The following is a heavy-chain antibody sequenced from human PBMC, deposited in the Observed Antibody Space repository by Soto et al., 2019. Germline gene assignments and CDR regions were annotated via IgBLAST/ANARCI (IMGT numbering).Heavy chain of an antibody. CDR1: GFTFSSYE. CDR2: ISSSGSTI. D-gene: IGHD3-10*01. CDR3: ARDDGLGLAPYYGMDV. J-gene: IGHJ6*02. V-gene: IGHV3-48*03. Sequence: GGSLRLSCAASGFTFSSYEMNWVRQTPGKGLEWVSYISSSGSTIFYADSVKGRFTISRDNAKNSLYLQMNSLRAEDTAVYYCARDDGLGLAPYYGMDVWGQGTTVTVSS.